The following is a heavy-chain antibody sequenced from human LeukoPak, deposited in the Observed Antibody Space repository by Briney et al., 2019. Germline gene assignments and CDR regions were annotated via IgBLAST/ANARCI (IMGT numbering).Heavy chain of an antibody. Sequence: GGSLRLSCAASGFTFSSYGMDWVRQAPGQGPELIGHIRNAGDGYTTEYAASVKGRFTVSRDDSKNSLYLQMNSLKPEDTAVYYCVRNHRHWFDPWGQGTLVTVSS. CDR2: IRNAGDGYTT. CDR3: VRNHRHWFDP. J-gene: IGHJ5*02. CDR1: GFTFSSYG. V-gene: IGHV3-72*01.